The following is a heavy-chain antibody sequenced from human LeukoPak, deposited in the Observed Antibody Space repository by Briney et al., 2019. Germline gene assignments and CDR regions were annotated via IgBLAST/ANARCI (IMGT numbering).Heavy chain of an antibody. Sequence: PGGSLRLSCAASGFTFSSYAMHWVRQAPGKGLEWEAVISYDGSNKYYADSVKGRFTISRDNSKNTLYLQMNSLRAEDTAVYYCARGRGYGTPWKTHWGFDYWGQGTLVTVSS. CDR2: ISYDGSNK. V-gene: IGHV3-30-3*01. CDR1: GFTFSSYA. J-gene: IGHJ4*02. D-gene: IGHD1-7*01. CDR3: ARGRGYGTPWKTHWGFDY.